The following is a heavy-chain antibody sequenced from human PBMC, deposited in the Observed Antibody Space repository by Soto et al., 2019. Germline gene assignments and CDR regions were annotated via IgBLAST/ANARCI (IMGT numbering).Heavy chain of an antibody. Sequence: PGGSLRLACAASGFTVDDYAMHWVRQAPGKGLEWVSGISWNSGSIGYADSVKGRFTISRDNAKNSLYLQMNSLRAEDTALYYCAKDSGYDSSGYYYPRYFDYWGQGTLVTVSS. CDR1: GFTVDDYA. CDR2: ISWNSGSI. J-gene: IGHJ4*02. CDR3: AKDSGYDSSGYYYPRYFDY. V-gene: IGHV3-9*01. D-gene: IGHD3-22*01.